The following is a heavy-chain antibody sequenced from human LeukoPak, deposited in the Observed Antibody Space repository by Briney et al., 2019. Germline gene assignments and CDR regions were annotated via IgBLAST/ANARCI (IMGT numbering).Heavy chain of an antibody. Sequence: PGRSLRLSCTASGFTFSSYAMSWDRHAPGKGLEWVSTTSGSGGNTFYADSVKGRFTISRDNSENTVYLQMNSLRAEDTAVYYCAKSLGQMVFDYWGQGTLVTVS. CDR3: AKSLGQMVFDY. CDR1: GFTFSSYA. D-gene: IGHD5-24*01. V-gene: IGHV3-23*01. CDR2: TSGSGGNT. J-gene: IGHJ4*02.